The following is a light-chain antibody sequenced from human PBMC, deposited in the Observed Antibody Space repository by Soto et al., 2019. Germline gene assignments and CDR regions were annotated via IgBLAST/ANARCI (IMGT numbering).Light chain of an antibody. V-gene: IGLV2-14*01. Sequence: QSALTQPASVSGSPGQSITISCTGTSSDVGGYNYVSWYQQYPGKAPKLMIYDVINRPSGVSNRFSGSKSGNTSSLTISGLQAEDEADYYCGSYRTNRPYVFGTGTKLTVL. CDR3: GSYRTNRPYV. CDR2: DVI. CDR1: SSDVGGYNY. J-gene: IGLJ1*01.